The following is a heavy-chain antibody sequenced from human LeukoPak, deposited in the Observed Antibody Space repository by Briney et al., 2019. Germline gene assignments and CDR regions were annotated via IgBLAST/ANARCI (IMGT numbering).Heavy chain of an antibody. CDR2: LYTTGST. V-gene: IGHV4-61*02. CDR1: GGSISSDSYY. D-gene: IGHD3-22*01. J-gene: IGHJ5*02. CDR3: ARDYYDSSGYYGKWSWFDP. Sequence: NPSETLSLTCTVSGGSISSDSYYWSWIRQPAGKGLEWIGRLYTTGSTTYNPSLKSRVTISIDTSKNQFSLQLTSVTAADTAVYYCARDYYDSSGYYGKWSWFDPWGQGILVIVSS.